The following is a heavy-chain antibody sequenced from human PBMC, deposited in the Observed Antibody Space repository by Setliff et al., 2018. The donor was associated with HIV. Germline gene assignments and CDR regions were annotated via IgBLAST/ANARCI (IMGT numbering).Heavy chain of an antibody. CDR1: GGSISSGGYY. CDR3: AREEIVGVTGYYYYMDV. V-gene: IGHV4-31*02. Sequence: PSETLSLTCFVSGGSISSGGYYWSWIRQHPGKGLEWIGYIYYSGSTYYNPSLKSRVTISVDTSKNQFSLKLSSVTAADTAVYYCAREEIVGVTGYYYYMDVWGKGTTVTVSS. CDR2: IYYSGST. D-gene: IGHD1-26*01. J-gene: IGHJ6*03.